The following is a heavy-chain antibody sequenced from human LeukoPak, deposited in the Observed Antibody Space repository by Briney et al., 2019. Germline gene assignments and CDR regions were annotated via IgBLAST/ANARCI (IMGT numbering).Heavy chain of an antibody. J-gene: IGHJ3*02. CDR1: RYTFTSYY. CDR2: INPSGGST. D-gene: IGHD2/OR15-2a*01. V-gene: IGHV1-46*01. CDR3: ARPMGGNYLNAFDI. Sequence: ASVKVSCKASRYTFTSYYMHWVRRAPGQGLEWMRIINPSGGSTYYAQKFQSRVTMTRDTSPSTVYMELSSLRSEDTAVYYCARPMGGNYLNAFDIWGQGTMVTVSS.